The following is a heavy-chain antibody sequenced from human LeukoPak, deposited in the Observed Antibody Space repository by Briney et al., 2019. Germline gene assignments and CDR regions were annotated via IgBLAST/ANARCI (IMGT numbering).Heavy chain of an antibody. CDR1: GFTVSSNY. V-gene: IGHV3-66*01. Sequence: GGSLRLSYAASGFTVSSNYMSWVRQAPGKGLEWVSVIYSGGSTYYADSVKGRFTISRDNSKNTLYLQMNSLRAEDTAVYYCARGVVTAIFDYWGQGTLVTVSS. CDR3: ARGVVTAIFDY. J-gene: IGHJ4*02. D-gene: IGHD2-21*02. CDR2: IYSGGST.